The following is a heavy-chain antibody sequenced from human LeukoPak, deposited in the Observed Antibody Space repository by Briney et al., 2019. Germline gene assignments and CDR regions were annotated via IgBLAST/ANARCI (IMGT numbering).Heavy chain of an antibody. V-gene: IGHV4-34*01. Sequence: PSETLSLTCAVYGGSFSGYYWSWIRQPPGKGLEWIGEINHSGSTNYNPSLKSRVTISVDRSKNQFSLKLSSVTAADTAVYYCATSSGYPYYYGMDVWGQGTTVTVSS. J-gene: IGHJ6*02. CDR1: GGSFSGYY. CDR3: ATSSGYPYYYGMDV. D-gene: IGHD3-22*01. CDR2: INHSGST.